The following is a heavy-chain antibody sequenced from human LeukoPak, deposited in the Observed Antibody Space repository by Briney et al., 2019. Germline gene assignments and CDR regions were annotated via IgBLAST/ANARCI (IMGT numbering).Heavy chain of an antibody. CDR3: ARDGGSGWFHYFDY. V-gene: IGHV3-33*01. J-gene: IGHJ4*02. D-gene: IGHD6-19*01. Sequence: GRSLRLSCAASGFTFSTYGMHWVRQAPGKGLEGVAVIWDDGSNEYYIDSVKGRFTISRDNSKSTLYLQMNSLRAEDTAVYYCARDGGSGWFHYFDYWGQGTLVTVSS. CDR1: GFTFSTYG. CDR2: IWDDGSNE.